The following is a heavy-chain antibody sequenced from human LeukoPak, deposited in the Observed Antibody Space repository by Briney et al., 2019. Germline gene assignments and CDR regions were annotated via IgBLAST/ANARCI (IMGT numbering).Heavy chain of an antibody. V-gene: IGHV1-2*02. Sequence: GASVKVSCKASGYTFTGYYMHWVRQAPGQGLEWMGWINPNSGGTNYAQKFQGRVTMTRDTSISTAYMELSRLRSDDTAVYYCARPNYCDSSGYYVSDYWGQGTLVAVSS. CDR3: ARPNYCDSSGYYVSDY. J-gene: IGHJ4*02. CDR2: INPNSGGT. CDR1: GYTFTGYY. D-gene: IGHD3-22*01.